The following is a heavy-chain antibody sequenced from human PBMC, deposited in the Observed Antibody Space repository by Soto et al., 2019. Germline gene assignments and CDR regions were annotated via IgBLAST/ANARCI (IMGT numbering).Heavy chain of an antibody. J-gene: IGHJ4*02. D-gene: IGHD3-3*01. Sequence: GGSLRLSCAASGFTFSNAWMSWVRQAPGKGLEWVGRIKSKTDGGTTDYAAPVKGRFTISRDDSKNTLYLQMNSLKTEDTAVYYCTPGKVLRFLEWFPIEYYFDYWGQGPLVTVYS. CDR1: GFTFSNAW. V-gene: IGHV3-15*01. CDR2: IKSKTDGGTT. CDR3: TPGKVLRFLEWFPIEYYFDY.